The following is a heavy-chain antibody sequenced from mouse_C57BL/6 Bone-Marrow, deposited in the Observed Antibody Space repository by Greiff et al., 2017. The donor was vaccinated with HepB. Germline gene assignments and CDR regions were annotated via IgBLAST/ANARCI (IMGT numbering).Heavy chain of an antibody. CDR2: ISNLAYSI. CDR1: GFTFSDYG. Sequence: EVNVVESGGGLVQPGGSLKLSCAASGFTFSDYGMAWVRQAPRKGPEWVAFISNLAYSIYYADTVTGRFTISRENAKNTLYLEMSSLRSEDTAMYYCARQDYYDSSHWYFDVWGTGTTVTVSS. CDR3: ARQDYYDSSHWYFDV. J-gene: IGHJ1*03. D-gene: IGHD1-1*01. V-gene: IGHV5-15*01.